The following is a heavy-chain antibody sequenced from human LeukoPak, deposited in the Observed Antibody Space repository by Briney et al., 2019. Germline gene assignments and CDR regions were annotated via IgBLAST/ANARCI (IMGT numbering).Heavy chain of an antibody. Sequence: ASETLSLTCTVSGGSISSYYWSWIRQPPGKGLEWVGYSYYSGSTNYNPSLKSRVTISVDTSKNQFSLKLSSVTAADTAVYYCARGFTYYYGSGRNWYFDLWGRGTLVTVSS. J-gene: IGHJ2*01. V-gene: IGHV4-59*01. CDR3: ARGFTYYYGSGRNWYFDL. CDR1: GGSISSYY. D-gene: IGHD3-10*01. CDR2: SYYSGST.